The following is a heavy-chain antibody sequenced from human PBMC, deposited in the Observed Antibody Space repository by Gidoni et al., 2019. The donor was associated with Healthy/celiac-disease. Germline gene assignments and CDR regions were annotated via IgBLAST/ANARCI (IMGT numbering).Heavy chain of an antibody. V-gene: IGHV3-15*01. CDR3: TTVSLTYYDILTGYSVFDY. D-gene: IGHD3-9*01. Sequence: EVQLVESGGGLVKPGGSLRLSCAASGFTFSNAWMSWVRQAPGKGLEWVGRIKSKTDGGTTDYAAPVKGRFTISRDDSKNTLYLQMNSLKTEDTAVYYCTTVSLTYYDILTGYSVFDYWGQGTLVTVSS. J-gene: IGHJ4*02. CDR1: GFTFSNAW. CDR2: IKSKTDGGTT.